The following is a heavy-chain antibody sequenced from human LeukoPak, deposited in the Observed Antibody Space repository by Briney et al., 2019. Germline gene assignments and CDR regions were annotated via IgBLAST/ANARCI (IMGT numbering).Heavy chain of an antibody. J-gene: IGHJ6*04. Sequence: GASVKVSCKASGYTFTSYAMHWVRQAPGQRLEWMGWINAGNGNTKYSQKFQGRVTITRDTSASTAYMELSSLRSEDTAVYYCARDPYDYYYYGMDVWAKGPRSPSPQ. V-gene: IGHV1-3*01. CDR2: INAGNGNT. CDR1: GYTFTSYA. CDR3: ARDPYDYYYYGMDV. D-gene: IGHD3-16*01.